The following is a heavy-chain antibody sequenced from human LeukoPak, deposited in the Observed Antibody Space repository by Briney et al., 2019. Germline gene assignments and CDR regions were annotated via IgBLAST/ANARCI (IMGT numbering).Heavy chain of an antibody. V-gene: IGHV4-59*12. CDR3: AKSNGYGLVDI. CDR1: GGSISSYY. D-gene: IGHD3-10*01. J-gene: IGHJ3*02. Sequence: SETLSLTCTASGGSISSYYCSWIRQPPGEGLEWIGNIFYSGSTYYSPSLKSRVTISLDTSRNQFSLKLTSVTAADTAVYYCAKSNGYGLVDIWGQGIMVTVSS. CDR2: IFYSGST.